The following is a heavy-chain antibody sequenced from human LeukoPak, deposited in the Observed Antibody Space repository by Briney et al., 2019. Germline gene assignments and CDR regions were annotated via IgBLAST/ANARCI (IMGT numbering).Heavy chain of an antibody. Sequence: PGGSLRLSCAASGFTFSSYGMHWVRQALGKGLEWVAFIRYDGSNKYYADSVKGRFTISRDNSKNTLYLQMNSLRAEATAVYYCAKELPTVIYAFDIWGQGTMVTVSS. J-gene: IGHJ3*02. CDR1: GFTFSSYG. CDR3: AKELPTVIYAFDI. D-gene: IGHD4-17*01. V-gene: IGHV3-30*02. CDR2: IRYDGSNK.